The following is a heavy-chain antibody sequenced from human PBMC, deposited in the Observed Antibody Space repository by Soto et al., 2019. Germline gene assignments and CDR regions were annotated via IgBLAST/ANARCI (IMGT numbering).Heavy chain of an antibody. CDR1: GFIFSNHW. CDR2: INNDGSDT. V-gene: IGHV3-74*03. J-gene: IGHJ4*02. CDR3: AKGGQWELPNYFDY. Sequence: GGSLRLSCAASGFIFSNHWMYWVRQAPGKGLAWVSHINNDGSDTKYSDYVKGRFTISRDNAKNTLYLQMNSLRAEDTAVYYCAKGGQWELPNYFDYWGQGTLVTVSS. D-gene: IGHD1-26*01.